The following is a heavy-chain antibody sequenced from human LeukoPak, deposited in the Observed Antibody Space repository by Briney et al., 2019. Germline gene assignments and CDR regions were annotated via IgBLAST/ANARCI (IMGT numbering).Heavy chain of an antibody. CDR1: GFTFSSYV. D-gene: IGHD3/OR15-3a*01. CDR3: TIGTRQKRGLSTY. V-gene: IGHV3-23*01. J-gene: IGHJ4*02. CDR2: IIGNGGPA. Sequence: GGSLRLSCTASGFTFSSYVMSWVRQAPGKGVEWVSGIIGNGGPAYSTDSVRGRFTISRDKSKNTLYQQVDYLRAEDTALYYCTIGTRQKRGLSTYWGQGTLVIVSS.